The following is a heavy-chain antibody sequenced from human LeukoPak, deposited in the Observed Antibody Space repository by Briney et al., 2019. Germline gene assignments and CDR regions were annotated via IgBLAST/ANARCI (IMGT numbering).Heavy chain of an antibody. CDR2: IYYSGST. Sequence: KPSETLSLTCTVSGGSISSSSYYWGWIRQPPGKGLEWIGSIYYSGSTYYNPSLKSRVTISVDTSKNQFSLKLSSVTAADTAVYYCARHPNYYYYYMDVWGKGTTVTISS. V-gene: IGHV4-39*01. J-gene: IGHJ6*03. CDR3: ARHPNYYYYYMDV. CDR1: GGSISSSSYY.